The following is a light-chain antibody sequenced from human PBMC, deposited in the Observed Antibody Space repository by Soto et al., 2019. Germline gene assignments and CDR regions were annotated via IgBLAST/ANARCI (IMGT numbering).Light chain of an antibody. CDR2: LGS. CDR3: MQALQTPT. CDR1: QSLLHSNGYNY. J-gene: IGKJ5*01. Sequence: DIVMTQSPLSLPVTPGEPASISCRSSQSLLHSNGYNYLDWYLQKPGQSPQLLIYLGSNRASGVPDRFSGSGAGKEFTMKISRVEAEDVGVYYCMQALQTPTFGQGTRLEIK. V-gene: IGKV2-28*01.